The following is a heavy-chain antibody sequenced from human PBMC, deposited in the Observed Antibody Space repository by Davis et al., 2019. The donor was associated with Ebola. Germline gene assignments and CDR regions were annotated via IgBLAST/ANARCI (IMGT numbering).Heavy chain of an antibody. D-gene: IGHD1-1*01. V-gene: IGHV3-48*02. CDR2: ISSRSTII. CDR3: ARGIRISTSYFDL. J-gene: IGHJ2*01. Sequence: GESLKISCAASGFSFSGSAIHWVRQAPGKGLEWVSYISSRSTIIYYADSVKGRFTISRDNAENSLYLQMNSLRDDDTAVYYCARGIRISTSYFDLWGRGTLVTVSS. CDR1: GFSFSGSA.